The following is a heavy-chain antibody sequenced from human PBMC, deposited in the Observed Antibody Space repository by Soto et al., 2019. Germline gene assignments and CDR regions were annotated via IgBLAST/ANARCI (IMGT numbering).Heavy chain of an antibody. D-gene: IGHD3-3*01. Sequence: QFQLVQSGAEVKKPGASVKVSCKASGYTFTSYGISWVRQAPGQGLEWMGWISAYNGNTNYAQKLQGRVTMTTDTSTSTDYMELRILRSDDMAVYYCARVRITIFGVVIIGYYYCGMDVWGQGTTVTVSS. J-gene: IGHJ6*02. CDR2: ISAYNGNT. V-gene: IGHV1-18*03. CDR1: GYTFTSYG. CDR3: ARVRITIFGVVIIGYYYCGMDV.